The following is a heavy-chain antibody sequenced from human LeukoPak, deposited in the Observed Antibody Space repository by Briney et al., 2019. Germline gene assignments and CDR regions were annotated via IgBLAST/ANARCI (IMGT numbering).Heavy chain of an antibody. CDR1: GFTFTNYG. D-gene: IGHD3-22*01. J-gene: IGHJ6*02. Sequence: GSLRLSCAASGFTFTNYGMHWVRQAPGRGLEWVAVIWYDGSKKYYADSVKGRFTTSRDNSKNTLYLQMNSLRAEDTAVYYCARDYYDSSDMDVWGQGTTVTVSS. V-gene: IGHV3-33*01. CDR3: ARDYYDSSDMDV. CDR2: IWYDGSKK.